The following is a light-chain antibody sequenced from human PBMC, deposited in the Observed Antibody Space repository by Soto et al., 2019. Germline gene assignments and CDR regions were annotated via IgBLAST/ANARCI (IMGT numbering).Light chain of an antibody. V-gene: IGKV4-1*01. CDR1: QSVLYSPNNKNY. J-gene: IGKJ1*01. Sequence: DIVMTQSPDSLAVSLGERATFNCKSGQSVLYSPNNKNYLAWYQQKPGQPPKLLIYWASTRESGVPDRFSGSGSGTDFTLTISSLQAEDVAVYYCQQYYTTPVTFGQGTKVDIK. CDR2: WAS. CDR3: QQYYTTPVT.